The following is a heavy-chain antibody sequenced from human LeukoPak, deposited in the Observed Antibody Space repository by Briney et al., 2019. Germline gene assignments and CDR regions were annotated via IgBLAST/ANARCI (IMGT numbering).Heavy chain of an antibody. J-gene: IGHJ4*02. CDR3: ARHGSSFDY. CDR2: IHSSEGT. CDR1: GGSLNGYY. V-gene: IGHV4-59*08. D-gene: IGHD3-10*01. Sequence: PSETLSLTCTVSGGSLNGYYWGWIRQPPGKGLECIGYIHSSEGTAHNASLKSRLTISLDTSKNQFSLTLSSVTAADTAVYYCARHGSSFDYWGQGTLVTVSS.